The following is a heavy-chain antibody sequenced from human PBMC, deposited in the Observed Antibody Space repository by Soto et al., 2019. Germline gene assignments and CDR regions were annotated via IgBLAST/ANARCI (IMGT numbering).Heavy chain of an antibody. D-gene: IGHD5-18*01. CDR2: IYSGGST. CDR1: GGSISSYY. CDR3: ARHGYNYGGGYFDY. Sequence: ETLSLTCTVSGGSISSYYWSWVRQAPGKGLEWVSVIYSGGSTYYADSVKGRFTISRVNSKNTLYLQMNSLRAEDAAVYYCARHGYNYGGGYFDYWGQGTLVTVSS. J-gene: IGHJ4*02. V-gene: IGHV3-66*04.